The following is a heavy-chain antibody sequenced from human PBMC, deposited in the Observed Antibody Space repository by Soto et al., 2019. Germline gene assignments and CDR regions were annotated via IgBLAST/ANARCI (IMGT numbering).Heavy chain of an antibody. Sequence: PSETLSLTCTVSGGSISSSSYYWGWIRQPPGKGLEWIGSIYYSGSTYYNPSLKSRVTISVDTSKNQFSLKLSSVTAADTAVYYCARLGSEVTPLDVWGQGTTVTVSS. J-gene: IGHJ6*02. CDR2: IYYSGST. CDR1: GGSISSSSYY. CDR3: ARLGSEVTPLDV. V-gene: IGHV4-39*01. D-gene: IGHD2-21*02.